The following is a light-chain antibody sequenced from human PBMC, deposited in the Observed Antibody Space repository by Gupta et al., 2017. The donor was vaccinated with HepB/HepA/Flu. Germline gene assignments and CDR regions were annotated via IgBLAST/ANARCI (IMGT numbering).Light chain of an antibody. CDR2: QDS. Sequence: YKLSQPLSVSVSPGQTASIPCSGDNLEDKYVCWYQQKPGQTPVVVIYQDSKRPSGIPERFSGSNSGNTATLTXTXTHATDXADYYSQAWDSSVVVVFGGGTKLTVL. V-gene: IGLV3-1*01. CDR1: NLEDKY. J-gene: IGLJ2*01. CDR3: QAWDSSVVVV.